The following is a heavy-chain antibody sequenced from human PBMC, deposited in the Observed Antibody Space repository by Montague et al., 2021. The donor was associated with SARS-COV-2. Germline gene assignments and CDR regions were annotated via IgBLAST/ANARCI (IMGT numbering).Heavy chain of an antibody. CDR2: TYYKSKWYN. Sequence: VSPGASLSSDSLSWHWVRQSPSRGLEWLASTYYKSKWYNDSAPSVSGRATVKPDTSRNQFSLHLDSVTPEDTALYFCARKMDSSFDVWGKGTMVIVSS. CDR1: GASLSSDSLS. J-gene: IGHJ3*01. CDR3: ARKMDSSFDV. D-gene: IGHD2-2*03. V-gene: IGHV6-1*01.